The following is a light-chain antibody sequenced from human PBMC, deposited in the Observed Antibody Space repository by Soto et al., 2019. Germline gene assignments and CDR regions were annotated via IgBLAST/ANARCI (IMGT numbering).Light chain of an antibody. V-gene: IGKV1-9*01. J-gene: IGKJ4*01. Sequence: IQSNQPHSSLSASVGDRVTITCRASQGISSHLAWYQQKPGKAPKLLIYGASTLQSGVPSRFSGSGSGTDFTLTISSLQHEDFASYCCQQLFSYPLTLGRGNKV. CDR1: QGISSH. CDR3: QQLFSYPLT. CDR2: GAS.